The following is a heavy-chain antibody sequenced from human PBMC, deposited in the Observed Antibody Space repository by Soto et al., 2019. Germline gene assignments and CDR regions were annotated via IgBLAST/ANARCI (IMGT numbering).Heavy chain of an antibody. CDR2: ISGYNVNT. J-gene: IGHJ4*02. Sequence: QVHLVQSGPEVKKPGASVKVSCEVSGYGFRGQGVSWVRQAPGQRFEWMGWISGYNVNTDYAPKSQGRLSLTTDTSTSTAYMELRGLRFDDTAVYFCTRDRWGFAHDTSCYYPYYFDYWGQGSLVTVSS. CDR3: TRDRWGFAHDTSCYYPYYFDY. V-gene: IGHV1-18*01. CDR1: GYGFRGQG. D-gene: IGHD3-22*01.